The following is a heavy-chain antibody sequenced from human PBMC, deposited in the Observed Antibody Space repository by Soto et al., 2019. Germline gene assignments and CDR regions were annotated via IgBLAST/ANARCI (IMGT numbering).Heavy chain of an antibody. CDR1: GYTFTGYY. D-gene: IGHD2-2*01. CDR3: ARDGLMAGTDCSSTSCYEGAWFDP. J-gene: IGHJ5*02. Sequence: ASVKVSCKASGYTFTGYYMHWVRQAPGQGLEWMGWINPNSGGTNYAQKFQGWVTMTRDTSISTAYMELSRLRSDDTAVYYCARDGLMAGTDCSSTSCYEGAWFDPWGQGTLVTVSS. V-gene: IGHV1-2*04. CDR2: INPNSGGT.